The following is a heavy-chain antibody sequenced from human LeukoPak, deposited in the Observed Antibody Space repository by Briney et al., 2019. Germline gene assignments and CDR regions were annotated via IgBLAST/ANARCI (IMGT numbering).Heavy chain of an antibody. Sequence: SETLSLTCTVGGGSLSGHYWGWIRQPPGKGLELVGHIYYTGTTFYNPSLNSRVTITLDTSRNQFSLGLTSVIAADTAVYYCARFSWGCSTASCYLTNWGQGALVTVSS. CDR2: IYYTGTT. J-gene: IGHJ4*02. D-gene: IGHD2-2*01. V-gene: IGHV4-59*11. CDR1: GGSLSGHY. CDR3: ARFSWGCSTASCYLTN.